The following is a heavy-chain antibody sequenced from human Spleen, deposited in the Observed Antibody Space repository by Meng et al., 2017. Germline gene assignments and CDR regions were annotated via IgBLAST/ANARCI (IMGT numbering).Heavy chain of an antibody. D-gene: IGHD3-10*01. J-gene: IGHJ5*02. CDR2: IYLDDSDT. Sequence: GESLKLSCKVSEYKYASFWIGWVRQMPGKGLEWMGNIYLDDSDTRYNPSFQGQVTFSSDKSSATAYLQWSSLKASDTAIYYCARLSGSGSYGDWFDPWGQGTLVTVSS. V-gene: IGHV5-51*01. CDR1: EYKYASFW. CDR3: ARLSGSGSYGDWFDP.